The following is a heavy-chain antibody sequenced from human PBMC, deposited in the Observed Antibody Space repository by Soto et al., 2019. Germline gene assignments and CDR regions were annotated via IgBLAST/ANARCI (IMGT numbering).Heavy chain of an antibody. CDR1: GYSFTSYW. J-gene: IGHJ4*02. D-gene: IGHD3-10*01. V-gene: IGHV5-51*01. CDR3: ARHSESYRPDY. CDR2: IYHGDSDT. Sequence: VQLVQSGASAKKPGESLKISCKGSGYSFTSYWIGWVRQMPAKGLEWMGIIYHGDSDTRYSPSFQCQVTISADKSISTSYLQRSILKASDTAMYYYARHSESYRPDYWGQGTLVTVSS.